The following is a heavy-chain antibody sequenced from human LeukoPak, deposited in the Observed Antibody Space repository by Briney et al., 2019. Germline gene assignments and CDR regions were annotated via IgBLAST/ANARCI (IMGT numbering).Heavy chain of an antibody. Sequence: GGSLRLSCTASGFTFSSYSMNWVRQAPGKGLEWVSYISSGSTTIYYADSVKGRFTISRDNAKNSLYLQMNSLRAEDTAVYYCAREVQLWLGVYYGMDVWGQGTTVTVSS. CDR3: AREVQLWLGVYYGMDV. J-gene: IGHJ6*02. CDR1: GFTFSSYS. D-gene: IGHD5-18*01. CDR2: ISSGSTTI. V-gene: IGHV3-48*04.